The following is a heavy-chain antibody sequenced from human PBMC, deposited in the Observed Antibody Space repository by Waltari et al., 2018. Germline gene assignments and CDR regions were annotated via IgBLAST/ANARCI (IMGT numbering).Heavy chain of an antibody. D-gene: IGHD2-21*02. CDR2: IYYTGIT. V-gene: IGHV4-59*01. CDR1: GGSISGFY. Sequence: QVQLQESGPSLLKPSETLSLICTVSGGSISGFYWSWVRQPPGKGLDWIGYIYYTGITNFNPSLKSRVTISVDTSKNQFALKLSSVTAADTAFYYCARGGGGDWEWFDPWGQGTLVTVSS. CDR3: ARGGGGDWEWFDP. J-gene: IGHJ5*02.